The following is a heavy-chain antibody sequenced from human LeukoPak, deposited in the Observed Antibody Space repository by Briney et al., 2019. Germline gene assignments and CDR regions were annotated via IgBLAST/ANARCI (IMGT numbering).Heavy chain of an antibody. V-gene: IGHV3-20*01. CDR1: GFNFGDFG. CDR3: ARNRGSGYYFYMDV. D-gene: IGHD2/OR15-2a*01. CDR2: INWNGDST. Sequence: GGFLGLSCSASGFNFGDFGVSWGRQAPGKGLEWGSGINWNGDSTGYVDSVKGRFTISRDNAKNSLYLQMNSLRAEDTALYHCARNRGSGYYFYMDVWGKGTTVTISS. J-gene: IGHJ6*03.